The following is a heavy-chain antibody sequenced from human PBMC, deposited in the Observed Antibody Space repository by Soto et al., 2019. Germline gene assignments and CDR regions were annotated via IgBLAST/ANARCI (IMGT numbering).Heavy chain of an antibody. V-gene: IGHV1-69*01. J-gene: IGHJ5*02. Sequence: QVQLVQSGAEVKKPGSSVKVSCKASGGTFSSYAISWVRQAPGQGLEWMGGIIPIFGTANYAQEFQGRVTITADESTSTAYMELSSLRSEDTAVYYCARESSGVVPPNWFDPWGQGTLVTVSS. CDR3: ARESSGVVPPNWFDP. CDR1: GGTFSSYA. D-gene: IGHD2-15*01. CDR2: IIPIFGTA.